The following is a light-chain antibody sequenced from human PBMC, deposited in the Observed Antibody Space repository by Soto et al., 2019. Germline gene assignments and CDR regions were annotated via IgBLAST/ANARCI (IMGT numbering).Light chain of an antibody. J-gene: IGKJ5*01. V-gene: IGKV1-12*01. CDR1: QGISSR. CDR2: AAS. CDR3: QQGNSLSIT. Sequence: DIQMTQSPSSGSASVGDRVIISCRASQGISSRLAWYQQKPGKAPKLLIYAASTLQSGVPSRFNGSGSGTDFTLNISDLQPEDFGTYYCQQGNSLSITFGQGTRLEIK.